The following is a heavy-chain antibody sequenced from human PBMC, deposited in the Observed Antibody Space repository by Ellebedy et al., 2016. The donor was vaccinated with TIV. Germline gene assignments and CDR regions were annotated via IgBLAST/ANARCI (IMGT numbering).Heavy chain of an antibody. D-gene: IGHD1-26*01. Sequence: GGSLRLSXAASGFIFSNYGMAWVRQAPGKGLQWVSAINAAGAHTWYADSVRGRFTLSRDNSKNTLYLQMNSLRADDTAVYYCAKEIGASRPFDYWGQGTLVTVSS. V-gene: IGHV3-23*01. CDR2: INAAGAHT. J-gene: IGHJ4*02. CDR3: AKEIGASRPFDY. CDR1: GFIFSNYG.